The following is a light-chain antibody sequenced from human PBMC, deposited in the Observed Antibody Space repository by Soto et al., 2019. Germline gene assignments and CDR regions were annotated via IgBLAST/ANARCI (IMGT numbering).Light chain of an antibody. CDR1: SSDVGGYNY. J-gene: IGLJ2*01. V-gene: IGLV2-8*01. Sequence: QSVLTQPPSASGSPGQSVIISCTGTSSDVGGYNYVSWYQQHPGKAPKLMIYEVTKRPSGVPDRFSGSKSANTASLTVSGLQAEDEADYYCSSYAGSNNFGVFGGGTKLTVL. CDR2: EVT. CDR3: SSYAGSNNFGV.